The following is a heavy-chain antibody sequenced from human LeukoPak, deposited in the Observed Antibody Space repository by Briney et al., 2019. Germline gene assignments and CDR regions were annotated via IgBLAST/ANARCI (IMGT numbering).Heavy chain of an antibody. CDR3: ARDLSSSAWYFDY. V-gene: IGHV4-4*07. CDR2: VYTSGSP. CDR1: GASISTYF. D-gene: IGHD6-19*01. Sequence: SETLSLTCSVSGASISTYFWSWLRQPAGKGLEWIGHVYTSGSPNYNPSLKSRVTMSVDTSKNQFSLKLSSVTAADTAVYYCARDLSSSAWYFDYWGQGTLVTVSS. J-gene: IGHJ4*02.